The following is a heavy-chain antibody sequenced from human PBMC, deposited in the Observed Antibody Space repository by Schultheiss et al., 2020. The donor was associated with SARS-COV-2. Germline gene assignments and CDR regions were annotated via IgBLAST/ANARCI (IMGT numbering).Heavy chain of an antibody. J-gene: IGHJ4*02. CDR2: ISSSSSYI. CDR1: GFTFSSYA. D-gene: IGHD3-22*01. V-gene: IGHV3-21*01. CDR3: ARDWGYDSSGYHPFAE. Sequence: GGSLRLSCAASGFTFSSYAMHWVRQAPGKGLEWVSSISSSSSYIYYADSVKGRFTISRDNAKNSLYLQMNSLRAEDTAVYYCARDWGYDSSGYHPFAEWGQGTLVTVSS.